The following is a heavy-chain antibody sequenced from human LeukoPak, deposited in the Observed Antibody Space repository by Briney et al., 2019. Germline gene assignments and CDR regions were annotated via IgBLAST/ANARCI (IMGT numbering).Heavy chain of an antibody. J-gene: IGHJ4*02. D-gene: IGHD6-19*01. Sequence: GGSLRLSCTASGFTFSSYWMSWVRQAPGKGLEWVANVKQDGGEKYYVDSVKGRFTISRDNAKNSLYLQMNSLRAEDTAVYYCAKGGSGWYPNYWGQGTLVTVSS. CDR1: GFTFSSYW. CDR2: VKQDGGEK. V-gene: IGHV3-7*01. CDR3: AKGGSGWYPNY.